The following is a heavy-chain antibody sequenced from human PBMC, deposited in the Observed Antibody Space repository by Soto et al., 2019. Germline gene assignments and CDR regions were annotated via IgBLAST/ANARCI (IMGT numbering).Heavy chain of an antibody. D-gene: IGHD5-12*01. J-gene: IGHJ4*02. CDR1: GFSLSNVRMG. V-gene: IGHV2-26*01. Sequence: QVTLKESGPVLVKPTETLTLTCTVFGFSLSNVRMGVSWIRQPPGKALEWLAHIFPNDAKSYSTSLKSRLTISRDTSNSQVVLTVTNMDPVDTATYYCARISEIGYSGYDTSTFDYWGQGTLVTVSS. CDR2: IFPNDAK. CDR3: ARISEIGYSGYDTSTFDY.